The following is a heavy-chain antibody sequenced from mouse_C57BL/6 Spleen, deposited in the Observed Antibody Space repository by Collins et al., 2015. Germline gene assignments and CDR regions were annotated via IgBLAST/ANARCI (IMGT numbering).Heavy chain of an antibody. CDR1: GYTFTSYW. CDR3: ARGDLRRPFAY. V-gene: IGHV1-52*01. D-gene: IGHD2-12*01. Sequence: QVQLQQPGAELVRPGSSVKLSCKASGYTFTSYWMHWVKQRPIQGLEWIGNIDPSDSETHYNQKFKDKATLTVDKSSSTAYMQLSSLTSEDSAAYYCARGDLRRPFAYWGQGTLVTVSA. CDR2: IDPSDSET. J-gene: IGHJ3*01.